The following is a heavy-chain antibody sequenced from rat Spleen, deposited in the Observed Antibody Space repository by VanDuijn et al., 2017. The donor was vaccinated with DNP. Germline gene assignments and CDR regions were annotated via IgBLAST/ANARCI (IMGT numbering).Heavy chain of an antibody. Sequence: EVQLVESGGGLVQPGRSLKLSCAASGFTFSNYGMAWVRQAPKKGLEWVATISTSGESTYYQDSVKGRFTISRDNAETTLYLQMDSLRSEDTATYYCTTPTMMVSPFDYWGQGVMVIVSS. D-gene: IGHD1-12*03. V-gene: IGHV5S13*01. CDR3: TTPTMMVSPFDY. CDR1: GFTFSNYG. J-gene: IGHJ2*01. CDR2: ISTSGEST.